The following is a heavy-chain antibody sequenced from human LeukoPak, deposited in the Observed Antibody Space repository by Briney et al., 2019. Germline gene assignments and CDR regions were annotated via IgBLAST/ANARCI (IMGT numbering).Heavy chain of an antibody. CDR2: IYTSGST. D-gene: IGHD2-2*01. V-gene: IGHV4-4*07. CDR3: ARDSLGYCSSTSCSRYYYYYYYMDV. Sequence: PSGTLSLTCTVSGGSISSYYWSWIRQPAGKGLEWIGRIYTSGSTNYNPSLKSRVTMSVDTSKNQFSLKLSSVTAADTAVYYCARDSLGYCSSTSCSRYYYYYYYMDVWGKGTTVTVSS. CDR1: GGSISSYY. J-gene: IGHJ6*03.